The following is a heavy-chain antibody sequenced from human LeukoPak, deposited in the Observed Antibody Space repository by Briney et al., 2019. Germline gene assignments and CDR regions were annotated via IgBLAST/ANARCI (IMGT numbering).Heavy chain of an antibody. V-gene: IGHV3-74*01. J-gene: IGHJ4*02. D-gene: IGHD3-22*01. CDR2: INNDGSGA. CDR3: ARDQDSSGLTFDY. Sequence: PGGSLRLSCAASGFTFSSNWMHWVRQAPGKGLVWVSRINNDGSGAIYADSVKGRFTISRDNAKNSLYLQMNSLRAEDTAVYYCARDQDSSGLTFDYWGQGTLVTVSS. CDR1: GFTFSSNW.